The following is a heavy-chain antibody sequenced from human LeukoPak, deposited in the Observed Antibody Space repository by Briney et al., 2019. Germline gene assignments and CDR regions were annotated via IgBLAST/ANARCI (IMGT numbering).Heavy chain of an antibody. CDR3: TRDRWRRTTVTPFDY. D-gene: IGHD4-17*01. V-gene: IGHV3-49*03. J-gene: IGHJ4*02. CDR1: GFTFGDYA. Sequence: PGGSLRLSCTASGFTFGDYAMSWFRQAPGKGLEWVGFIRSKAYGGTTEYAASVKGRFTISRDDSKSIAYLQMNSLKTEDTAVYYCTRDRWRRTTVTPFDYWGQGTLVTVSS. CDR2: IRSKAYGGTT.